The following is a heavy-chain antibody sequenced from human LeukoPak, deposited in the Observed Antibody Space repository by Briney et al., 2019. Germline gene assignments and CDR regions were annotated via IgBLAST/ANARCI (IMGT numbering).Heavy chain of an antibody. D-gene: IGHD4-23*01. V-gene: IGHV4-59*08. Sequence: PSETLSLTCTVSGGSISSYYWSWIRQPPGKGREWSGYIYYSGSTNYNPSLKSRVTISVDTSKNHFSLNLSSVTAADTAVYYCASHVVTTWGDYFDYWGQGTLVTVPS. CDR1: GGSISSYY. CDR2: IYYSGST. J-gene: IGHJ4*02. CDR3: ASHVVTTWGDYFDY.